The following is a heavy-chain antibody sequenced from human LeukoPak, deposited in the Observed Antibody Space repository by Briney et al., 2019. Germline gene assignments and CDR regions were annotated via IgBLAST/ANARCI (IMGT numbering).Heavy chain of an antibody. V-gene: IGHV4-30-4*01. Sequence: SQTLSLTCTVSGGSISSGDYYWSWIRQPPGKGLEWIGYIYYSGSTHYNPSLKSRVTISVDTSKNQFSLKPSSVTAADTAVYYCARDYGDGWFDPWGQGTLVTVSS. J-gene: IGHJ5*02. CDR1: GGSISSGDYY. CDR2: IYYSGST. D-gene: IGHD4-17*01. CDR3: ARDYGDGWFDP.